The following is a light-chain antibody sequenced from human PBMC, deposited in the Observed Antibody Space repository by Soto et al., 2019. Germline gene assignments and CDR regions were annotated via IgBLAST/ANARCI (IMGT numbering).Light chain of an antibody. CDR1: SSDVGSYNL. J-gene: IGLJ2*01. Sequence: QSVLTQPASVSGSPGQSITISCTGTSSDVGSYNLVSWYQQHPGKAPKLMIYEVSKRPSGVSNRFSGSKSGNTASLTISGLQAEGEADYYCCSYAGSSTFYVVFGGGTKLTVL. CDR3: CSYAGSSTFYVV. V-gene: IGLV2-23*02. CDR2: EVS.